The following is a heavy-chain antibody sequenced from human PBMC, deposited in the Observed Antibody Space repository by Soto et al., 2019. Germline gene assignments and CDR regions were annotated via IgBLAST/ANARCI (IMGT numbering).Heavy chain of an antibody. D-gene: IGHD6-13*01. J-gene: IGHJ3*02. CDR2: ISAYNGNT. Sequence: QVQLVQSGAEVKKPGASVKVSCKASGYTFTSYGISWVRQAPGQGLEWMGWISAYNGNTNYAQKLQGRVTMTTATSTSTAYMEKRSLRYDETAVYYCAGAAKGAAAGRSGEFDIWGQGTMVTVSS. CDR3: AGAAKGAAAGRSGEFDI. V-gene: IGHV1-18*01. CDR1: GYTFTSYG.